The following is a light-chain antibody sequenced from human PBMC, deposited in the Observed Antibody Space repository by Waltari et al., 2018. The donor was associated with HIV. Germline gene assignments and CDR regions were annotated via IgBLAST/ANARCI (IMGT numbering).Light chain of an antibody. CDR3: LLSYDGDVV. J-gene: IGLJ2*01. Sequence: VVTQEPSLTVSPGGTVILTCAPSAGAVNRGHSAYWFQQRPGQAPKTLIFDSNNRYSWTPARFTGSFLGGKAALTLTGAQPEDDADYYCLLSYDGDVVFGGGTKLTVL. CDR2: DSN. CDR1: AGAVNRGHS. V-gene: IGLV7-46*01.